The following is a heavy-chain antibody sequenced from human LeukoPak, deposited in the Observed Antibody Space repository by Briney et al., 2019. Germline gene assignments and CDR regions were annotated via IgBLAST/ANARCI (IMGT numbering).Heavy chain of an antibody. V-gene: IGHV3-9*01. CDR3: VKAVGVASLIADALHV. J-gene: IGHJ3*01. CDR1: GFKFDDYP. Sequence: GGSLRLSCVGSGFKFDDYPMHWVRQTPGKGLEWISGITWNSYSTLYADSVKGRFTISRDNAKNSLYLQMNSLRTDDTALYYCVKAVGVASLIADALHVWGQGTMVTVSP. D-gene: IGHD1-26*01. CDR2: ITWNSYST.